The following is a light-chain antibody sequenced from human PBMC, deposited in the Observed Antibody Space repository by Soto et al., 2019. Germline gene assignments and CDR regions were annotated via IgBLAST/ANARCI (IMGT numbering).Light chain of an antibody. Sequence: DIQMTQSPSSVSACLXDRVKITSPSSKDISTLLAXXYQKTXXXPKLXXXAAXSLQSGVPSRFSGSGSGTDFTLTLSSLQPEDFATYYCQHADRFPISTFGQGTRLEIK. J-gene: IGKJ5*01. CDR1: KDISTL. V-gene: IGKV1-12*01. CDR2: AAX. CDR3: QHADRFPIST.